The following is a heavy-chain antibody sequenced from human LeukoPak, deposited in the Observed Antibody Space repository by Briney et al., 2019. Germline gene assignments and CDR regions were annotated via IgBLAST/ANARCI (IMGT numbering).Heavy chain of an antibody. CDR2: IWIDGSNK. Sequence: GGSLRLSCEASGRTIGLYGMFWVRQAPGKGLEWVAAIWIDGSNKYYADSVKGRFTISRDNSRNTVLLQMDSLSAEDTAVYYCAREKYEGSGSHYFALDVWGQGTMVIVSS. D-gene: IGHD3-10*01. CDR1: GRTIGLYG. CDR3: AREKYEGSGSHYFALDV. J-gene: IGHJ6*02. V-gene: IGHV3-33*07.